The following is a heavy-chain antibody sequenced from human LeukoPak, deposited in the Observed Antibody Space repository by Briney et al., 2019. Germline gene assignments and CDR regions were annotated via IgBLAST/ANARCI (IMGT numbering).Heavy chain of an antibody. CDR3: AREVAGSYGLFDY. J-gene: IGHJ4*02. Sequence: SVNVSCKASGGTFSSYAISWVRQAPGQGLEWMGGIIPIFGTANYAQKFQGRVTITADESTSTAYMELSSLRSEDTAVYYCAREVAGSYGLFDYWGQGTLVTVSS. CDR2: IIPIFGTA. V-gene: IGHV1-69*13. D-gene: IGHD5-18*01. CDR1: GGTFSSYA.